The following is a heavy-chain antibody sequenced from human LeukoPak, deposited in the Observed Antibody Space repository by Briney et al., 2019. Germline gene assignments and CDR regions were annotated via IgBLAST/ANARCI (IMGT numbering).Heavy chain of an antibody. Sequence: SETLSLTCSVSGGSIRSYYWSWIRQPPGKGLEWIGYIYYSGYTNYIPSLKSRVTISLDTSKNQFSLSLSSVTAADTAVYYCARGNLVATLYFDYWGQGALVTVSS. CDR3: ARGNLVATLYFDY. CDR2: IYYSGYT. J-gene: IGHJ4*02. D-gene: IGHD5-12*01. V-gene: IGHV4-59*01. CDR1: GGSIRSYY.